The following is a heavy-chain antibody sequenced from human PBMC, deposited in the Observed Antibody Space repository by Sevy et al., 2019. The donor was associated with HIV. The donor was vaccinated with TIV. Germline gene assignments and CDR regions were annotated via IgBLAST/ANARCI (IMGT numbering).Heavy chain of an antibody. CDR2: INPSGGST. Sequence: ASVKVSCKAFGYTFNNYYIHWVRQAPGQGLEWMGVINPSGGSTSYPQKFQGRVTMTRDTSTSTVYMELSSLRYEDRAVYYCARGGSSGWTYFDYWSQGTLVTVSS. D-gene: IGHD6-19*01. CDR3: ARGGSSGWTYFDY. V-gene: IGHV1-46*02. J-gene: IGHJ4*02. CDR1: GYTFNNYY.